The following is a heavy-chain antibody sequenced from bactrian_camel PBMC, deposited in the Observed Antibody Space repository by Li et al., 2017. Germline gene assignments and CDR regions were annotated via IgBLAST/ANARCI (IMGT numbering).Heavy chain of an antibody. CDR2: ISAPGSVT. J-gene: IGHJ4*01. Sequence: VQLVASGGDSVQAGGSLRLSCEASEYTASSHCMGWFRQAPGKKREGVAGISAPGSVTDYADSVKGRFTISRDNANNTLYLQLNSLTREDSAMYYCTRETQWVGYHEFAEYWGQGTQVTVS. CDR3: TRETQWVGYHEFAEY. D-gene: IGHD5*01. V-gene: IGHV3S1*01. CDR1: EYTASSHC.